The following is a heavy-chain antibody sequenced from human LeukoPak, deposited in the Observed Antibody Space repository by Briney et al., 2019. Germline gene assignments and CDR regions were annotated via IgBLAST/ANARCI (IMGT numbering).Heavy chain of an antibody. V-gene: IGHV1-24*01. D-gene: IGHD1-26*01. Sequence: ASVKVSCKTSGYTFTELSMQWVRQAPGKGLEWMGGFDPEEGETIYAQKFQGRATMTADTSTDTAYMELSSLRSEDTAVYYCARESTGIVGATDDAFDIWGQGTMVTVSS. CDR2: FDPEEGET. CDR3: ARESTGIVGATDDAFDI. CDR1: GYTFTELS. J-gene: IGHJ3*02.